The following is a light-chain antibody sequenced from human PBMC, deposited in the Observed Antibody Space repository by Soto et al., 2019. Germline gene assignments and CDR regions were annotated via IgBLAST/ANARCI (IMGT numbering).Light chain of an antibody. CDR1: QSISSW. J-gene: IGKJ2*01. CDR2: DAS. CDR3: QQYNSYPLYT. Sequence: DIQMTQSPSTLSASVGDRVTITCRASQSISSWLAWYQQKPGKAPKLLIYDASSLESGVPSRFSGSGSGTEFTLTISSRQPDDFATYYYQQYNSYPLYTFGQGTKLEIK. V-gene: IGKV1-5*01.